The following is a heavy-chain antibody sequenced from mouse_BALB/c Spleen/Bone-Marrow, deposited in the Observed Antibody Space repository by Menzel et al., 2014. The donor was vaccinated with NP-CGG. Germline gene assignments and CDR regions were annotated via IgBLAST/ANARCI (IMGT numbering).Heavy chain of an antibody. J-gene: IGHJ3*01. CDR2: ISNSGST. CDR1: GDSITSGY. Sequence: VQVQQSGPCLVKPSQTLSLTCSVTGDSITSGYWHWLRKVPGNKLAYMGYISNSGSTYYKPSLKSRISITRYTSKNQYYLQLNSVTTDDAATYYCASGGFAYWGQGTLVTVSA. V-gene: IGHV3-8*02. CDR3: ASGGFAY.